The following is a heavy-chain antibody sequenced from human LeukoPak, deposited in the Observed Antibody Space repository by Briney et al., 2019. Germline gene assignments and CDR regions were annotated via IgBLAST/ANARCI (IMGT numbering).Heavy chain of an antibody. CDR2: IKQDGSEK. D-gene: IGHD3-9*01. Sequence: GGSLRLPCAASGFTFSSYWMSWVRQAPGKGLEWVANIKQDGSEKYYVVSVKGRFTISRDNAKNSLYLQMNSLRAEDTAVYYCARDHSLYYDILTGYAFDYWGQGTLVTVSS. J-gene: IGHJ4*02. V-gene: IGHV3-7*03. CDR3: ARDHSLYYDILTGYAFDY. CDR1: GFTFSSYW.